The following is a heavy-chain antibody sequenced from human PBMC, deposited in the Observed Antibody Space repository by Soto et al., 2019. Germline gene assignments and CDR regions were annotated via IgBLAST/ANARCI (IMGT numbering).Heavy chain of an antibody. D-gene: IGHD3-16*01. CDR2: IYATGTT. Sequence: PSETLSLTCTVSGASISGFYWSWIRKSAGKGLEWIGRIYATGTTDYNPSLKSRVMMSVDTSKKQFSLKLRSVTAADTAVYYWVWDGPKTLRAWLDPGGQGISVTVS. V-gene: IGHV4-4*07. J-gene: IGHJ5*02. CDR1: GASISGFY. CDR3: VWDGPKTLRAWLDP.